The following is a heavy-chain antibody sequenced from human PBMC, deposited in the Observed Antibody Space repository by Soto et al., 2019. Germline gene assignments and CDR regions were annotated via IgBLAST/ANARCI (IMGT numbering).Heavy chain of an antibody. CDR1: GFTFGSHG. Sequence: PGGSLRLSCVASGFTFGSHGMHWVRQAPGKGLEWVAVISYDETNEHYVDSVKGRFTISRDNSKSTLYLQMNRLSPEDTAVYKCAKDLRTTISDYGMDVWGQGTTVTVS. J-gene: IGHJ6*02. CDR2: ISYDETNE. V-gene: IGHV3-30*18. CDR3: AKDLRTTISDYGMDV.